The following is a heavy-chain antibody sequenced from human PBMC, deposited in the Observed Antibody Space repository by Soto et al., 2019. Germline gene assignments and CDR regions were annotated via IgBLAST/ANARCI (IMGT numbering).Heavy chain of an antibody. Sequence: QVQLQESGPGLVKPSETLSLTCTVSGGSISSYYWSWIRQPPGKGLEWIGYIYYSGRTNYNPSLKSRVTISVDPSKNQVSLKLSSGTAADTAVYYCARGYCSSTTCYIWDNWFDPWGQGTLVTVSS. CDR3: ARGYCSSTTCYIWDNWFDP. D-gene: IGHD2-2*02. V-gene: IGHV4-59*01. CDR1: GGSISSYY. J-gene: IGHJ5*02. CDR2: IYYSGRT.